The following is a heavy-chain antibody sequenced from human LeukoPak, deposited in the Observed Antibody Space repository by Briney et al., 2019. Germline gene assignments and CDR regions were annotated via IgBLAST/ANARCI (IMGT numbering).Heavy chain of an antibody. CDR1: GFTFSNYG. V-gene: IGHV3-30*18. Sequence: GGSLRLSCAASGFTFSNYGMHWVRQAPGKGLEWVAVISYDGSNKYYADSVKGRFTISRDNSRNTLYLQMNSLRTEDTAVYSCAKADGYNSHFDYWGQGTLVTVSS. CDR3: AKADGYNSHFDY. J-gene: IGHJ4*02. CDR2: ISYDGSNK. D-gene: IGHD5-24*01.